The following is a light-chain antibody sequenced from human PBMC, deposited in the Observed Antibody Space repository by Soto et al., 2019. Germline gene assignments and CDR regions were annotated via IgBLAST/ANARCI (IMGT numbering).Light chain of an antibody. Sequence: QSALTQPASVSGFPGQSITISCTGTSSDIGGYDYVSWYQQHPGKAPKLIIYDVSGRPSGVPNRFSGSKSANTASLTISGLQAEDEADYHCSSYTSTSAPYVFGTGTKVTVL. V-gene: IGLV2-14*03. CDR3: SSYTSTSAPYV. CDR1: SSDIGGYDY. CDR2: DVS. J-gene: IGLJ1*01.